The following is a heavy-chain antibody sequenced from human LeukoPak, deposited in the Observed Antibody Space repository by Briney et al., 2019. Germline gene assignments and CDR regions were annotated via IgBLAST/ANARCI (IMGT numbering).Heavy chain of an antibody. CDR1: GFTFSSYG. D-gene: IGHD2-15*01. V-gene: IGHV3-30*02. Sequence: GGSLRLSCAASGFTFSSYGMHWVRQAPGKGLEWVAFIRYDGSNKYYADSVKGRFTISRDSSKNTLYLQMNSLRAEDTAVYYCAKDRGISGDYFDYWGQGTLVTVSS. J-gene: IGHJ4*02. CDR3: AKDRGISGDYFDY. CDR2: IRYDGSNK.